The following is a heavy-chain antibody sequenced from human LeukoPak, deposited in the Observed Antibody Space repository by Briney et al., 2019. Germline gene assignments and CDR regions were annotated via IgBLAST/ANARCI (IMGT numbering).Heavy chain of an antibody. J-gene: IGHJ4*02. CDR3: AKAFRTTVTTGY. Sequence: GVSLKLSCAASGFPFSTYAMSWVRQAPGKGLEWVSGISGSGGSTYYADSVKGRFTISRDNSKNTLYLQMNSLRAEDTAVYYCAKAFRTTVTTGYWGQGTLVTVSS. V-gene: IGHV3-23*01. CDR1: GFPFSTYA. CDR2: ISGSGGST. D-gene: IGHD4-17*01.